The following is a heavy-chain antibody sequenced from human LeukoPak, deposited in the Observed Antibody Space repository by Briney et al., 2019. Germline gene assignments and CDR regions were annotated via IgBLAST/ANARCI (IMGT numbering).Heavy chain of an antibody. V-gene: IGHV1-46*01. Sequence: ASVKVSCKASGYTFTSYYIHLVRQAPGQGFEWMAIINPSDGSTTNSQKFQGRVTMTRDTSTSTVYMELSGPRSEDTALYYCARAQYSSSWYIYPWGQGTLVTVSS. D-gene: IGHD6-13*01. CDR3: ARAQYSSSWYIYP. CDR1: GYTFTSYY. CDR2: INPSDGST. J-gene: IGHJ5*02.